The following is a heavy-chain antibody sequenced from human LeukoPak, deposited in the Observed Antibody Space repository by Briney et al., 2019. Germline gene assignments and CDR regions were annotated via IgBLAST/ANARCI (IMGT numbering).Heavy chain of an antibody. D-gene: IGHD2-21*01. V-gene: IGHV3-23*01. CDR3: AKDLWCRFCLGQGWVDP. Sequence: GGSPRLSCAASGFTFSSYAMSWVRQAPGKGLEWVSAISGSGGSTYYADSVKGRFTISRDNSKNTLYLQMNSLRADDTAVYYCAKDLWCRFCLGQGWVDPWGQGTLV. CDR2: ISGSGGST. CDR1: GFTFSSYA. J-gene: IGHJ5*02.